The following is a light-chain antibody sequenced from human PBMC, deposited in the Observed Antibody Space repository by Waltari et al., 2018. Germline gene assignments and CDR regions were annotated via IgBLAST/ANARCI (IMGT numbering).Light chain of an antibody. CDR3: MLPYRGDLWV. J-gene: IGLJ3*02. CDR1: TGPVTSGHY. CDR2: DTS. Sequence: QAVVTQEPSVIVSPGGTVILTCASSTGPVTSGHYPYWFQQKPGQAPRTLIYDTSSKLSWTPARVSGYGLGGKAVRTLSGASPDDEADYYCMLPYRGDLWVFGGGTTLTVL. V-gene: IGLV7-46*01.